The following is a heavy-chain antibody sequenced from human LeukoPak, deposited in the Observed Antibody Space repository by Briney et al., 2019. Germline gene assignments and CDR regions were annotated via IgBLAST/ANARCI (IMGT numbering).Heavy chain of an antibody. V-gene: IGHV7-4-1*02. J-gene: IGHJ3*02. CDR3: AREILRFDI. CDR2: INTDSGNP. Sequence: GASVKVSCKASGYSFNSQGMNWVRQAPGQGLEWMGWINTDSGNPTYAQGFTRRFVFSLDSSVSTAYLQISNLMPEDTAKYYCAREILRFDIWGQGTMVIVSS. CDR1: GYSFNSQG.